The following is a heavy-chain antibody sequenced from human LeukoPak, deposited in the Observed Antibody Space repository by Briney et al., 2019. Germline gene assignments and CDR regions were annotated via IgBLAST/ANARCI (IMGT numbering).Heavy chain of an antibody. CDR1: GFTFSTYD. V-gene: IGHV3-13*01. CDR3: ARGASNGFDP. Sequence: GGSLRLSCAASGFTFSTYDMHWVRQATGKGLEWVSGIGTAGDTYYLGSVKGRFTISRENAKNLLYLQMNSLRAGDTAVYYCARGASNGFDPWGQGTLVTVSP. CDR2: IGTAGDT. J-gene: IGHJ5*02.